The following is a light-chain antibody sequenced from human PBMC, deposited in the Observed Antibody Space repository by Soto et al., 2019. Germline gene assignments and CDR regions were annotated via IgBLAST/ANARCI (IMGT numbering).Light chain of an antibody. Sequence: QSALTQPPSASGSPGQSVTISCTGTSSDVGGCNYVSWYQQHPGKAPKLMIYEVSKRPSGVPDRFSGSKSGNTASLTVSGLQAEDEADYYCSSYAGSNNSLYVFGTGTKLTVL. J-gene: IGLJ1*01. CDR1: SSDVGGCNY. CDR3: SSYAGSNNSLYV. V-gene: IGLV2-8*01. CDR2: EVS.